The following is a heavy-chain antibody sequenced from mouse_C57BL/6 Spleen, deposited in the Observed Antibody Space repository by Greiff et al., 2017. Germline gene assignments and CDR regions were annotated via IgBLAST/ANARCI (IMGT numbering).Heavy chain of an antibody. CDR3: ARDGTSYYSNYGFAY. Sequence: EVKLMESEGGLVQPGSSMKLSCTASGFTFSDYYMAWVRQVPEKGLEWVANINYDGSSTYYLDSLKSRFIISRDNAKNILYLQMSSLKSEDTATYYCARDGTSYYSNYGFAYWGQGTLVTVSA. CDR2: INYDGSST. CDR1: GFTFSDYY. D-gene: IGHD2-5*01. J-gene: IGHJ3*01. V-gene: IGHV5-16*01.